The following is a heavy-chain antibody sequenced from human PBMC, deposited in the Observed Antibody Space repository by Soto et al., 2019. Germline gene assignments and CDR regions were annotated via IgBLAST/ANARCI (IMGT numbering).Heavy chain of an antibody. CDR2: FHYNGSP. D-gene: IGHD3-16*01. V-gene: IGHV4-31*03. Sequence: QVQLQESGPGLVKPSETLSLTCTVSGGSTSSRGFSWSWIRQHPGRGLEWIGFFHYNGSPYYNPSLKSRVSISVDTARNQFSLKLNSVTAADTAVYYWARTGMITFGGPFYVYYMDVWGNGTTVTVSS. CDR1: GGSTSSRGFS. CDR3: ARTGMITFGGPFYVYYMDV. J-gene: IGHJ6*03.